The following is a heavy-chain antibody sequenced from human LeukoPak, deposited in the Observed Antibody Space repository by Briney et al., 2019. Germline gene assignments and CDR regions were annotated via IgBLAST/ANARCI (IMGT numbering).Heavy chain of an antibody. D-gene: IGHD3-16*01. V-gene: IGHV3-48*03. CDR2: ISSSGSTM. Sequence: RAGGSLRLSCAASGFTLSIYEMNWVRQAPGKGLEWVSTISSSGSTMYYADSLKGRLTISRDNAKNSLYLQMNSLRAEDTAVYYCARNLVSSWVGAHWGQGTLVTVSS. J-gene: IGHJ4*02. CDR3: ARNLVSSWVGAH. CDR1: GFTLSIYE.